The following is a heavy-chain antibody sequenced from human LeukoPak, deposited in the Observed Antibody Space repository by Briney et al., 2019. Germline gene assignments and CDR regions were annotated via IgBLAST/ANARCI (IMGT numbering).Heavy chain of an antibody. CDR1: GFTFSSYA. CDR2: ISGSGGTT. V-gene: IGHV3-23*01. Sequence: PGGSLRLSCAASGFTFSSYAMNWVRQAPGKGLEWVSGISGSGGTTYYADSVKGRFTISRDNSKNTLYLQMNSLRAEDTAMYYCARGTMVAPGVDYWGQGSLVTVSS. CDR3: ARGTMVAPGVDY. J-gene: IGHJ4*02. D-gene: IGHD4-23*01.